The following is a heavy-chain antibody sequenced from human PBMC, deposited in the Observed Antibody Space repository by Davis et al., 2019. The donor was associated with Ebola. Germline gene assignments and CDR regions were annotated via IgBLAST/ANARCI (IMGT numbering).Heavy chain of an antibody. J-gene: IGHJ6*02. CDR3: ASTYDFWSGYDYYYGMDV. CDR2: ISAYNGNT. CDR1: GYTFTSYG. Sequence: ASVKVSCKASGYTFTSYGISWVRQAPGQGLEWMGWISAYNGNTNYAQKLQGRVTMTTDTSTSTAYMELRSLRSDDTAVYYCASTYDFWSGYDYYYGMDVWGQGTTVTVSS. D-gene: IGHD3-3*01. V-gene: IGHV1-18*01.